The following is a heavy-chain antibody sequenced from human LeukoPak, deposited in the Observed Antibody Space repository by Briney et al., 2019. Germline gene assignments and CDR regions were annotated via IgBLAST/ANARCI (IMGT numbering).Heavy chain of an antibody. J-gene: IGHJ4*02. CDR1: GGSFSGYY. CDR2: INHSGST. D-gene: IGHD6-13*01. Sequence: LSETLSLTCAVYGGSFSGYYWSWIRQPPGKGLEWIGEINHSGSTNYNPSLKSRVTISVDTSKNQFSLKLSSVTAADTAVYYCARGFSSWSPGPLDYWGQGTLVTVSS. V-gene: IGHV4-34*01. CDR3: ARGFSSWSPGPLDY.